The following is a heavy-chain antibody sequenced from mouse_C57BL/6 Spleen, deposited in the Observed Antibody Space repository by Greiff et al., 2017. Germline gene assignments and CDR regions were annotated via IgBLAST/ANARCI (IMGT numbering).Heavy chain of an antibody. J-gene: IGHJ2*01. V-gene: IGHV6-3*01. CDR2: IRLKSDNYAT. CDR1: GFTFSNYW. Sequence: EVQLVESGGGLVQPGGSMKLSCVASGFTFSNYWMNWVRQSPEKGLEWVAQIRLKSDNYATDYAESVKGRFTISREDSKSSVYLQMNNLRAEDTGIYYYKGNWDGDYWGQGTTLTVSS. D-gene: IGHD4-1*02. CDR3: KGNWDGDY.